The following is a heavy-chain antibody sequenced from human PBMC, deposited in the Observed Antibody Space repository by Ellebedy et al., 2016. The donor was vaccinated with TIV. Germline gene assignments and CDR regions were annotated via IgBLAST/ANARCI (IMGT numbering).Heavy chain of an antibody. CDR3: ARDLVVTDPSLSYGMDV. CDR1: GFPFSHYW. CDR2: IQEDESKK. Sequence: GESLKISCAASGFPFSHYWMTWVRQAPGKGLEWVATIQEDESKKYYLDSVKGRFTVSRDTAKNSLYLQMNRLRAEDTAVYYCARDLVVTDPSLSYGMDVWGQGTTVTVS. D-gene: IGHD4-23*01. J-gene: IGHJ6*02. V-gene: IGHV3-7*01.